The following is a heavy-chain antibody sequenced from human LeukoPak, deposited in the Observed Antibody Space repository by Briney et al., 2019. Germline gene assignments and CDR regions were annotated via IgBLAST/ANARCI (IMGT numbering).Heavy chain of an antibody. V-gene: IGHV6-1*01. J-gene: IGHJ4*02. Sequence: SQTLSLTCAISGDSVSINSAAWNWIRQSPSRGLEWLGRTYYRSKWYNDYAVSVKSRITINPDTSKNQFSLQLNSVTPEDTAVYYCAREGGVLLWFGASPYYFDYWGQGTLVTVSS. CDR2: TYYRSKWYN. D-gene: IGHD3-10*01. CDR3: AREGGVLLWFGASPYYFDY. CDR1: GDSVSINSAA.